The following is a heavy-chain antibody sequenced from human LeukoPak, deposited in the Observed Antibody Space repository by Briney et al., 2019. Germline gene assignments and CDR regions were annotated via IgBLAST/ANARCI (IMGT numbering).Heavy chain of an antibody. CDR1: GYTFSSYA. V-gene: IGHV3-30-3*01. CDR3: ARPLDV. Sequence: GTSLRLSCAASGYTFSSYAMHWVRQAPGKGLEWVAFISYDGSNKYYADSVKGRFTISRDNSMHTVYLQMNSLRAEDTAVYYCARPLDVWGQGTTVTVSS. CDR2: ISYDGSNK. J-gene: IGHJ6*02.